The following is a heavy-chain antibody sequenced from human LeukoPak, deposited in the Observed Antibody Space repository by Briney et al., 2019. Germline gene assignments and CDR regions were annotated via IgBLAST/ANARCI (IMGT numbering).Heavy chain of an antibody. Sequence: SETLSLTCAVYGGSFSGYYWSWIRQPPGKGLEWIGEINHSGSTNYNPSLKSRVTISVDTSKNQFSLKLSSVTAAGTAVYYCAKAFPTMVRGVIIPFRYWGQGTLVTVSS. CDR1: GGSFSGYY. V-gene: IGHV4-34*01. CDR3: AKAFPTMVRGVIIPFRY. J-gene: IGHJ4*02. D-gene: IGHD3-10*01. CDR2: INHSGST.